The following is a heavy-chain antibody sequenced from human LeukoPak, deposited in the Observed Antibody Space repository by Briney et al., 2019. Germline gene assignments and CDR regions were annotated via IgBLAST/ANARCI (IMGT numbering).Heavy chain of an antibody. CDR3: ARCRGKFDY. J-gene: IGHJ4*02. Sequence: KTSETLSLTCAVYGGSFSGYYWSWIRQPPGKGLEWIGEINHSGSTNYNPSLKSRVTISVDTSKNQSSLKLSSVTAADTAVYYCARCRGKFDYWGQGTLVTVSP. CDR1: GGSFSGYY. V-gene: IGHV4-34*01. CDR2: INHSGST. D-gene: IGHD3-10*01.